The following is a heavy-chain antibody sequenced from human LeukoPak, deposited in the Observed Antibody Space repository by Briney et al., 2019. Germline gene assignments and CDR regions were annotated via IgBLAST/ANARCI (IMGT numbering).Heavy chain of an antibody. Sequence: SETLSLTCTVSGGSISSYYWSWIRQPAGKGLEWIGRIYTSGSTNYNPSLKSRVTMSVDTSKNQFSLKLSSVTAADTAVYYCARGPQYCSSTSCHQFDPWGQGTLVTVSS. D-gene: IGHD2-2*01. CDR1: GGSISSYY. V-gene: IGHV4-4*07. CDR3: ARGPQYCSSTSCHQFDP. CDR2: IYTSGST. J-gene: IGHJ5*02.